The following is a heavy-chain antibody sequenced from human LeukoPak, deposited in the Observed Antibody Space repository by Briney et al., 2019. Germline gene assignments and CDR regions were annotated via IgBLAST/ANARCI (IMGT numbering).Heavy chain of an antibody. CDR2: IIPILGIA. D-gene: IGHD6-13*01. Sequence: SVKVSCKASGYTFTSYAISWVRQAPGQGLEWMGRIIPILGIANYAQKFQGRVTITADKSTSTAYMELSSLRSEDTAVYYCARVGSSSLNWFDPWGQGTLVTVSS. V-gene: IGHV1-69*04. J-gene: IGHJ5*02. CDR1: GYTFTSYA. CDR3: ARVGSSSLNWFDP.